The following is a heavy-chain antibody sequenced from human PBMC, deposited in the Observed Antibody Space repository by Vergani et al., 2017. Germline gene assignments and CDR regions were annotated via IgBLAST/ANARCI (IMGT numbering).Heavy chain of an antibody. CDR1: RFTFSDHY. D-gene: IGHD3-9*01. J-gene: IGHJ6*02. V-gene: IGHV3-11*04. Sequence: QVQLVESGGGLVKPGGSLRLSCAASRFTFSDHYMSWVRQAPGKGLEWISYMSSGDSIYYADSVKGRFTVSRDNTKNTLYLQMNSLRAEDTAVYYCARETDTGSSVSYNYYAMDVWGQGTTVSVSS. CDR3: ARETDTGSSVSYNYYAMDV. CDR2: MSSGDSI.